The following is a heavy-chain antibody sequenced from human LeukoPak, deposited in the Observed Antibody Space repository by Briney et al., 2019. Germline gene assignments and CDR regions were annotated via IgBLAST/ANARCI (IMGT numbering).Heavy chain of an antibody. CDR1: GFTFSSYS. CDR3: AREGYYYGLDV. Sequence: PGGTLRLSCAASGFTFSSYSMNWVRQAPGKGLEWVSSISSSSSYMYYADSLKGRFTISRDNAKNSLYLQMNSLRAEDTAVYYCAREGYYYGLDVWGQGTTVTVSS. CDR2: ISSSSSYM. J-gene: IGHJ6*02. V-gene: IGHV3-21*01.